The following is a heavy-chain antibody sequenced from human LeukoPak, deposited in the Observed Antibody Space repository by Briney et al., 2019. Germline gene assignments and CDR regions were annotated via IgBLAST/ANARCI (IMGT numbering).Heavy chain of an antibody. J-gene: IGHJ4*02. CDR2: IDWDDNK. D-gene: IGHD6-19*01. V-gene: IGHV2-70*01. Sequence: SGPALVKPTQTLTLTCTFSGFSLSTSGMCVSWIRQPPGKALEWLALIDWDDNKYYSTSLKTRLTISKDTSKNQVVLTMTNMDPVDTATYYCARIGAVAGTRVFDYWGQGTLVTVSS. CDR3: ARIGAVAGTRVFDY. CDR1: GFSLSTSGMC.